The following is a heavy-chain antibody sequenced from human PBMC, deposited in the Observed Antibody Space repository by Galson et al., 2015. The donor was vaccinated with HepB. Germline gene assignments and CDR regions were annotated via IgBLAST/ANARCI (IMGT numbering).Heavy chain of an antibody. CDR1: GGTFSTNA. D-gene: IGHD4-17*01. CDR2: LIPIFDTP. J-gene: IGHJ6*03. CDR3: ARDRGRSVTTKYYYMDF. V-gene: IGHV1-69*13. Sequence: SVKVSCKASGGTFSTNAISWVRQAPGQGLEWMGGLIPIFDTPDYALKFQGRVTITADESTSTAYMELSSLRVDDTAVYYCARDRGRSVTTKYYYMDFWGKGTTVTVSS.